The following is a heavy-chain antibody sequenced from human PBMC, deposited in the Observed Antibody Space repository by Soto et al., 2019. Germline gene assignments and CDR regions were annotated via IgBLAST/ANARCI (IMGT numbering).Heavy chain of an antibody. CDR3: AKEDIVLMVSLRAFDY. J-gene: IGHJ4*02. CDR1: GFTFSNYA. Sequence: EVQLLESGGGLVQPRGSLRLSCAASGFTFSNYAMSWVRQAPGKGLEWVSAISVSGGTTYYADSVKGRFTISRDNSKNTLYLQMSSLRADDTAVYYCAKEDIVLMVSLRAFDYWGQGTLVTVSS. CDR2: ISVSGGTT. V-gene: IGHV3-23*01. D-gene: IGHD2-8*01.